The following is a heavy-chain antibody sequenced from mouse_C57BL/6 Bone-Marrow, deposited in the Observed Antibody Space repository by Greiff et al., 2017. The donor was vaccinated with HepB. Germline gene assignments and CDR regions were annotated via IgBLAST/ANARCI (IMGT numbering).Heavy chain of an antibody. V-gene: IGHV1-69*01. D-gene: IGHD2-3*01. CDR2: IDPSDSYT. Sequence: QVQLQQPGAELVMPGASVKLSCKASGYTFTSYWMHWVKQRPGQGLEWIGEIDPSDSYTNYNQKFKGKSTLTVDKSSSPAYMQLSSLTSEDSAVYYCARGGLDGYYWYWYFDVWGTGTTVTVSS. J-gene: IGHJ1*03. CDR1: GYTFTSYW. CDR3: ARGGLDGYYWYWYFDV.